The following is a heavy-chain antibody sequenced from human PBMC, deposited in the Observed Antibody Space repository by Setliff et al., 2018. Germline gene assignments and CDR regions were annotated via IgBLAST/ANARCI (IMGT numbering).Heavy chain of an antibody. D-gene: IGHD6-13*01. V-gene: IGHV4-39*06. J-gene: IGHJ6*02. CDR2: IYYSGST. CDR1: GGSISSSSYY. Sequence: PSETLSLTCTVSGGSISSSSYYWGWTRQPPGKGLEWSGSIYYSGSTYHNPSLKSRVTISVDTSKNQFTLKLSSVTAADTAVYYCARVLAAAGYYYYGMDVWGQGTTVTVSS. CDR3: ARVLAAAGYYYYGMDV.